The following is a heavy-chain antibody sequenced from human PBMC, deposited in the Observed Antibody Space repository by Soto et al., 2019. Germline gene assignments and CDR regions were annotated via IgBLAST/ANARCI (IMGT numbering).Heavy chain of an antibody. CDR3: ARDGPGRPYGMDV. D-gene: IGHD6-6*01. CDR2: ISISTGDT. Sequence: QVQLVQSGAEVKKPGASVTVSCTASGYTFNTYLIAWVRQAPGQGLEWMGWISISTGDTDYAQNLQGRVKLTTAPSSSTAYMELKSLRPDDTALYYWARDGPGRPYGMDVWGQGTPVIVSS. V-gene: IGHV1-18*01. CDR1: GYTFNTYL. J-gene: IGHJ6*02.